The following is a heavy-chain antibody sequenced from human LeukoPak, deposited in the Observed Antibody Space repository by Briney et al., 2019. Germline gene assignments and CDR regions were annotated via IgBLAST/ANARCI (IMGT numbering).Heavy chain of an antibody. CDR2: ITNTLGI. Sequence: GGSLRLSCAASGFTFSAYSMNWVRQAPGKGREWIAHITNTLGISYADSVKGRFAISRDNSKNTLYLQMNSLRAEDTAVYYCTRARDGYNYNAFDIWGQGTMVTVSS. CDR1: GFTFSAYS. V-gene: IGHV3-48*01. D-gene: IGHD5-24*01. CDR3: TRARDGYNYNAFDI. J-gene: IGHJ3*02.